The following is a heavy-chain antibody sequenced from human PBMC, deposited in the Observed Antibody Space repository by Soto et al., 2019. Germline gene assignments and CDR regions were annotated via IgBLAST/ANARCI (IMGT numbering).Heavy chain of an antibody. V-gene: IGHV3-30-3*01. CDR2: ISFDGRNK. D-gene: IGHD2-21*01. Sequence: QVQLVESGGGVVQPGTSLRLSCAASGFIFRNYAMHWVRQAPGKGLAWVAVISFDGRNKYYADSVKGRFTISRDKSNNTLYLQMNSLRGEDTAVYYCASEVMDLQYFDDWCQGTLVTVSS. CDR3: ASEVMDLQYFDD. J-gene: IGHJ4*02. CDR1: GFIFRNYA.